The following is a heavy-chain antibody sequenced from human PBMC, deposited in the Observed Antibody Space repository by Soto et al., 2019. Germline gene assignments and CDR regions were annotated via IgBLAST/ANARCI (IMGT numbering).Heavy chain of an antibody. CDR2: INTYNGMT. V-gene: IGHV1-18*01. Sequence: QVQLVQSGGEVKKPGASVTVSCKASGYTFINYHITWGRQAPGQGLEWMAWINTYNGMTDYAQRFQGRVTMTRDTSTSTAYLERRNLGSDDTAVYFCAKSPRGEMATDWGQGNLVTVSS. CDR3: AKSPRGEMATD. J-gene: IGHJ4*02. D-gene: IGHD5-12*01. CDR1: GYTFINYH.